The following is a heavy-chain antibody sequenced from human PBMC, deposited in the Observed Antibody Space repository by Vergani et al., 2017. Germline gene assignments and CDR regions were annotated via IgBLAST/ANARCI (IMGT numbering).Heavy chain of an antibody. J-gene: IGHJ6*02. V-gene: IGHV4-38-2*01. CDR2: IHHSGDT. Sequence: QVQLQESGPGLVKPSETLTLTCDVSDSSIMTNPYWGWFRQSPGKGLVWIGCIHHSGDTHYNSSLKSRVSISIVSRSKFSLSLTSVTAADTAIYYCERHRGSGGFFPSSYFYGMDVGGHGTTVTVSS. CDR3: ERHRGSGGFFPSSYFYGMDV. D-gene: IGHD3-10*01. CDR1: DSSIMTNPY.